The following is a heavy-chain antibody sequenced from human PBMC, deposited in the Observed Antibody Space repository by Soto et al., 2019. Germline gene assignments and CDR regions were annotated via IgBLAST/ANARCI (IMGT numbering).Heavy chain of an antibody. CDR3: ASTKEDTAMVGTFDY. Sequence: SETLSLTCGVSGGSISSGGYSWNWIRQPPGKGLEWIGYIYQSGSSYYNPSLKSRVTISIDRSKNQFSLKLSSVTAADTAMYYCASTKEDTAMVGTFDYWGQGTLVTVSS. V-gene: IGHV4-30-2*01. CDR2: IYQSGSS. D-gene: IGHD5-18*01. CDR1: GGSISSGGYS. J-gene: IGHJ4*02.